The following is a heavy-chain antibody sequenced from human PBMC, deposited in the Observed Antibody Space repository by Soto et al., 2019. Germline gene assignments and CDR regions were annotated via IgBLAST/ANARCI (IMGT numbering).Heavy chain of an antibody. CDR2: INPGDSNT. V-gene: IGHV5-51*01. Sequence: PGESLKISCKGPGYSFSTFWIGWVRQMPGKGLEWMGIINPGDSNTKYSPSFQGQITISADKSISTAYLQWNTLKASDTAMYYCARHRRGYSGYDQIDYWGQGTLVTVSS. J-gene: IGHJ4*02. CDR3: ARHRRGYSGYDQIDY. CDR1: GYSFSTFW. D-gene: IGHD5-12*01.